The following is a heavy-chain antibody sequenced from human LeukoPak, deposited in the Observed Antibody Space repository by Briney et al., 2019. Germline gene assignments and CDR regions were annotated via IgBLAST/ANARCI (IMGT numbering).Heavy chain of an antibody. CDR1: GYTFTSYG. CDR2: FSACNGNT. CDR3: ARGAPYCSSTSCYKMRGAFDI. V-gene: IGHV1-18*01. D-gene: IGHD2-2*02. Sequence: GASVKVSCKASGYTFTSYGISWVRQAPGQGLEWMGWFSACNGNTNYAQKLQGRVTMTTDTSTSTAYMELRSLRSDDTAVYYGARGAPYCSSTSCYKMRGAFDIWGQGTMVTVSS. J-gene: IGHJ3*02.